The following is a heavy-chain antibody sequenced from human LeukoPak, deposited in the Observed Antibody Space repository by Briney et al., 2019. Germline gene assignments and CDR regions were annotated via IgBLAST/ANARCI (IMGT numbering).Heavy chain of an antibody. D-gene: IGHD4-17*01. J-gene: IGHJ4*02. Sequence: GGSLRLSCAASGFSFSNTWMNWVRLAPGKGLEWVGRVKSKSDGGTAEYAAPVKGRFTISRDDSKNTLYVQMSSLKIEDTALYYCTPGGKDYVHWGQGTLDTVSS. V-gene: IGHV3-15*07. CDR1: GFSFSNTW. CDR3: TPGGKDYVH. CDR2: VKSKSDGGTA.